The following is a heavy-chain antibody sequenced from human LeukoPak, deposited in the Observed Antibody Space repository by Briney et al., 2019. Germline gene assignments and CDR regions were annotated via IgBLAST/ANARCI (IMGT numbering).Heavy chain of an antibody. CDR2: ISYEGSTT. D-gene: IGHD3-10*01. J-gene: IGHJ4*02. V-gene: IGHV3-30-3*02. CDR1: GFTFKSYA. CDR3: AKSVGPGSSYNNDC. Sequence: GRSLRLSCAASGFTFKSYAMHWVRQAPGQGLEWVAVISYEGSTTYYADSVKGRFTISRDNSKNTLYVQMNSLRAEDTALYYCAKSVGPGSSYNNDCWGQGTLVTVSS.